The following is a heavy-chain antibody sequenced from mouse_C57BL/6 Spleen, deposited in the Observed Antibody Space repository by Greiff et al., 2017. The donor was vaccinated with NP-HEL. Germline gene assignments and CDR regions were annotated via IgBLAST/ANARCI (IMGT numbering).Heavy chain of an antibody. D-gene: IGHD4-1*01. J-gene: IGHJ3*01. V-gene: IGHV1-64*01. CDR2: IHPNSGST. CDR3: ARGGFPGAY. CDR1: GYTFTSYW. Sequence: QVQLKQPGAELVKPGASVKLSCKASGYTFTSYWMHWVKQRPGQGLEWIGMIHPNSGSTNYNEKFKSKATLTVDKSSSTAYMQLSSLTSEDSAVYYCARGGFPGAYWGQGTLVTVSA.